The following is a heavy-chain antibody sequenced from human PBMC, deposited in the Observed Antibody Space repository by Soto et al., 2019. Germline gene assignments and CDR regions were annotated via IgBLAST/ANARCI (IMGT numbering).Heavy chain of an antibody. V-gene: IGHV5-51*01. CDR3: ARSQFDYVWGTSGYFDS. D-gene: IGHD3-16*01. J-gene: IGHJ4*02. Sequence: GESLKISCKSSGYSFSTHRVGWVRQMPGKGLEWMGIIYPGDSDARYSPSFKGQVTISVDESTTTAFLQWSSLKASDTAMYFCARSQFDYVWGTSGYFDSWGQGTLVTVSS. CDR1: GYSFSTHR. CDR2: IYPGDSDA.